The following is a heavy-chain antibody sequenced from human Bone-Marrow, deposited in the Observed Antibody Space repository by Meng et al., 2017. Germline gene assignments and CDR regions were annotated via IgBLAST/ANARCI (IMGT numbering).Heavy chain of an antibody. V-gene: IGHV4-59*12. CDR3: ARGVYLGY. CDR1: GGSISSYY. Sequence: GSLRLSCTVSGGSISSYYWSWIRQPPGKGLEWIGYIYYSGSTNYNPSLKSRVTISVDTSKNQFSLKLSSVTAADTAVYYCARGVYLGYWGQGTLVTVSS. CDR2: IYYSGST. J-gene: IGHJ4*02.